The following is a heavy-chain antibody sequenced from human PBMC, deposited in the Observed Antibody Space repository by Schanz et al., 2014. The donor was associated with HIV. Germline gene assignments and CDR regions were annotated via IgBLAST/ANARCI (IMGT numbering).Heavy chain of an antibody. J-gene: IGHJ4*02. CDR3: ARGVDILTAFDY. V-gene: IGHV1-46*02. Sequence: QVQLGQSGAEVKKPWASVRVSCKAPGNIFNSDYLHWVRQAPGHGLEWMGIINTGDGNLRYAQKFQGRVTMTRDTSTSPVYMELYRLTSEDTAVYYCARGVDILTAFDYWDQGTLVVVSS. CDR1: GNIFNSDY. D-gene: IGHD3-9*01. CDR2: INTGDGNL.